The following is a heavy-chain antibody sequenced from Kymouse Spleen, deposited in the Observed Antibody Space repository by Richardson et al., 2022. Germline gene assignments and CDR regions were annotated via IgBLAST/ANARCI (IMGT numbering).Heavy chain of an antibody. CDR2: IGTAGDT. D-gene: IGHD3-10*01. Sequence: EVQLVESGGGLVQPGGSLRLSCAASGFTFSSYDMHWVRQATGKGLEWVSAIGTAGDTYYPGSVKGRFTISRENAKNSLYLQMNSLRAGDTAVYYCARYSSSSEYYGSGSYYKDYYGMDVWGQGTTVTVSS. CDR1: GFTFSSYD. J-gene: IGHJ6*02. CDR3: ARYSSSSEYYGSGSYYKDYYGMDV. V-gene: IGHV3-13*01.